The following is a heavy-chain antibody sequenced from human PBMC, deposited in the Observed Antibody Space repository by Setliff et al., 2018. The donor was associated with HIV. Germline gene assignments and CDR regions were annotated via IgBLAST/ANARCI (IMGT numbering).Heavy chain of an antibody. D-gene: IGHD3-3*01. V-gene: IGHV1-46*01. CDR2: IYPSGGST. CDR1: GYTFTSYY. CDR3: AREIRNYDFWSGYWEDHYFDS. Sequence: ASVKVSCKASGYTFTSYYMHWVRQAPGQGLEWMGIIYPSGGSTSYAQKFQGRGTMTRDTTTSTVYMQLSSLRSEDTAVYYCAREIRNYDFWSGYWEDHYFDSWGQGTLVTVSS. J-gene: IGHJ4*02.